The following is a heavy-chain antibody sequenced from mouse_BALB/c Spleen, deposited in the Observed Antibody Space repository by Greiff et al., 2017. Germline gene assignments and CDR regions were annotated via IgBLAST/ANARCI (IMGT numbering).Heavy chain of an antibody. CDR1: GFSLTSYG. D-gene: IGHD2-4*01. CDR3: ASYDYDEAMDY. V-gene: IGHV2-2*02. CDR2: IWSGGST. J-gene: IGHJ4*01. Sequence: QVQLQQSGPGLVQPSQSLSITCTVSGFSLTSYGVHWVRQSPGKGLEWLGVIWSGGSTDYNAAFISRLSISKDNSKSQVFFKMNGLQANDTAIYYCASYDYDEAMDYWGQGTSVTVSS.